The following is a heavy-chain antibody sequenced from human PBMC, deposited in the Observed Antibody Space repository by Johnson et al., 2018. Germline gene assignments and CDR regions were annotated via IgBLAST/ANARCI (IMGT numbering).Heavy chain of an antibody. CDR2: ISYDGNTK. CDR1: GFTFSTYG. Sequence: QVQLQESGGGVVQXGRSLRLSCAASGFTFSTYGMHWVRQAPGKGLEWVALISYDGNTKYYADSVKGRFTISRDNSKNTLYLQMNSLRAEDTAVYYCAKDSSYGPSYYYYYMDVWGKGTTVIVSS. D-gene: IGHD5-18*01. V-gene: IGHV3-30*18. CDR3: AKDSSYGPSYYYYYMDV. J-gene: IGHJ6*03.